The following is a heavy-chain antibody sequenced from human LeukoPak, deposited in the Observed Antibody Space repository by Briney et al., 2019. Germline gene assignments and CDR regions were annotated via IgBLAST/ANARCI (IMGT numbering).Heavy chain of an antibody. V-gene: IGHV3-7*01. J-gene: IGHJ4*02. CDR1: GITFSNSW. CDR2: IRPDGSEG. D-gene: IGHD2-21*01. CDR3: ARGVAYSAFDY. Sequence: GGSLRLSCTTSGITFSNSWMSWVRQAPGKGLERVATIRPDGSEGYYADSVRGRFTISRDNSKNSFYLQMSSLRAEDTGVFYCARGVAYSAFDYWGQGTLVTVSS.